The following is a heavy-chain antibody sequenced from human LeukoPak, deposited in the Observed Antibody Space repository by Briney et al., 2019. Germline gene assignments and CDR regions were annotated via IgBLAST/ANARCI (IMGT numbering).Heavy chain of an antibody. V-gene: IGHV3-23*01. CDR2: FYETGKT. CDR1: GFSFNIYA. J-gene: IGHJ4*02. Sequence: GGSLRLSCAASGFSFNIYAISWVRQAPGKGLEWVSTFYETGKTDYADSVKGRFTISRDTSKNTLYLQMNSLRAEDTARYYCAKRGAGSGGLHYWGQGTLVTVSS. D-gene: IGHD6-19*01. CDR3: AKRGAGSGGLHY.